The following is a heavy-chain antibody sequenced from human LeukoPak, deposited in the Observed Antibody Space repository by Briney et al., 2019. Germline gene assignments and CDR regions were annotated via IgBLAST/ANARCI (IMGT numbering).Heavy chain of an antibody. J-gene: IGHJ5*02. Sequence: PSETLSLTCTVPGGSISSYYWSWIRQPPGKGLEWIGYIYYSGSTNYNPSLKSRVTISVDTSKNQFSLKLSSVTAADTAVYYCARAYDYWFDPWGQGTLVTVSS. V-gene: IGHV4-59*01. CDR3: ARAYDYWFDP. D-gene: IGHD3-3*01. CDR2: IYYSGST. CDR1: GGSISSYY.